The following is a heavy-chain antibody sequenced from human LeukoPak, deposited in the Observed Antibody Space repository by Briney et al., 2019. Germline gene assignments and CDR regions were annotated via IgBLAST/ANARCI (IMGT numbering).Heavy chain of an antibody. CDR2: IYYSGST. Sequence: PSETLSLTCTVSGGSISSYYWSWIRQPPGKGLEWIGYIYYSGSTNYNPSLKSRVTISVDTSNNQFSLKLSSVTAADTAVYYCARGGHYYYYMDVWGKGTTVTVSS. CDR3: ARGGHYYYYMDV. CDR1: GGSISSYY. V-gene: IGHV4-59*01. J-gene: IGHJ6*03. D-gene: IGHD3-16*01.